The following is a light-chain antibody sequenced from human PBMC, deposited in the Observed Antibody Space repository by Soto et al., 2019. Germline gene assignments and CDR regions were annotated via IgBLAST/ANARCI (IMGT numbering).Light chain of an antibody. V-gene: IGKV3-20*01. CDR1: QSVSAIH. CDR3: YQYDSSPRT. J-gene: IGKJ1*01. Sequence: IVLTQSPGTLSLSPGERATLSCRASQSVSAIHLARYQQNPGQAPRLLIYGASSRATGIPDMFSGSGSGTDFTLTISRLKPEDVAVYYYYQYDSSPRTFDQVTKVDI. CDR2: GAS.